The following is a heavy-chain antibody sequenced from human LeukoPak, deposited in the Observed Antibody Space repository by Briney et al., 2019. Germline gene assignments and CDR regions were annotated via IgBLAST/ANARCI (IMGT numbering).Heavy chain of an antibody. D-gene: IGHD3-10*01. V-gene: IGHV4-59*01. CDR1: GGSISSYY. CDR2: IYYSGST. CDR3: ARDKVYGSGSFDY. Sequence: PSETLSLTCTVSGGSISSYYWSWIRQPPGKGLEWIGYIYYSGSTNYNPSLKSRVPISVDTSKNQFSLKLSSVTAADTAVYYCARDKVYGSGSFDYWGQGTLVTVSS. J-gene: IGHJ4*02.